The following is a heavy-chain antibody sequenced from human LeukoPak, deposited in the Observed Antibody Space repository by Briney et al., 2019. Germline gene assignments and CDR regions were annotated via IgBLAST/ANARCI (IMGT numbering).Heavy chain of an antibody. CDR2: IYYSGST. J-gene: IGHJ3*02. Sequence: NPLETLSLTCTVSGGSISSGGYYWSWIRQHPGKGLEWIGYIYYSGSTYYNPSLKSRVAISVDTSKNQFSLKLSSVTAADTAVYYCARDANSGSYYLHGAFDIWGQGTMVTVSS. D-gene: IGHD1-26*01. CDR3: ARDANSGSYYLHGAFDI. V-gene: IGHV4-31*03. CDR1: GGSISSGGYY.